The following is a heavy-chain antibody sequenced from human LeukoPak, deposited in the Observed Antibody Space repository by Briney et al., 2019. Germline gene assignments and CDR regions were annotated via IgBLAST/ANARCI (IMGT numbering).Heavy chain of an antibody. CDR1: GFTFSSYS. Sequence: GGSLRLSCAASGFTFSSYSMNWVRQAPGKGLEWVSSISSSSSYIYYADSVKGRFTISRDNAKNSLHLQMNSLRAEDTAVYYCALNFDWLPLPAVSWGQGTLVTVSS. D-gene: IGHD3-9*01. V-gene: IGHV3-21*01. CDR2: ISSSSSYI. CDR3: ALNFDWLPLPAVS. J-gene: IGHJ4*02.